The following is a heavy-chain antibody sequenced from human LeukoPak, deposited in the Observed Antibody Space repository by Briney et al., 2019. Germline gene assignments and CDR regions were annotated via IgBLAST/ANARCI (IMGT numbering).Heavy chain of an antibody. CDR3: ATVGLNMVRGVIKFEYYMDV. Sequence: GASVKVSCKASGYTFTSYAMNWVRQAPGQGLEWMGGIIPIFGTANYAQKFQGRVTITADKSTSTAYMELSSLRSEDTAVYYCATVGLNMVRGVIKFEYYMDVWGKGTTVTISS. CDR1: GYTFTSYA. CDR2: IIPIFGTA. D-gene: IGHD3-10*01. V-gene: IGHV1-69*06. J-gene: IGHJ6*03.